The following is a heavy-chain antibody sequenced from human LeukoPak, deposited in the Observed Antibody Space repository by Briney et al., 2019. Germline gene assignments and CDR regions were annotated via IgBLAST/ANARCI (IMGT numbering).Heavy chain of an antibody. CDR1: GFTFSSYW. CDR3: ARARSSGWYRDY. J-gene: IGHJ4*02. D-gene: IGHD6-19*01. Sequence: GGSLRLSCTASGFTFSSYWMTWVRQAPGKGLEWLANIAEDGSRRFYMDSVKGRFAISRDNAENSLYLQMNSLRAEDTAVYYCARARSSGWYRDYWGQGTLVTVSS. CDR2: IAEDGSRR. V-gene: IGHV3-7*01.